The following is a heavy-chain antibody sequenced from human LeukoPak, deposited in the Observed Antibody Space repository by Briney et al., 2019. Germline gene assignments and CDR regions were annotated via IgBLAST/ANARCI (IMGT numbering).Heavy chain of an antibody. CDR2: ISSSGSTI. CDR1: GFTFSDYY. Sequence: PGGSLRLSCAASGFTFSDYYMSWIRQAPGKGLEWVSYISSSGSTIYYADFVKGRFTISRDNAKDSLYLQMNSLRAEDTAVYYCARDSGITMIVVPRFDPWGQGTLVTVSS. V-gene: IGHV3-11*01. CDR3: ARDSGITMIVVPRFDP. D-gene: IGHD3-22*01. J-gene: IGHJ5*02.